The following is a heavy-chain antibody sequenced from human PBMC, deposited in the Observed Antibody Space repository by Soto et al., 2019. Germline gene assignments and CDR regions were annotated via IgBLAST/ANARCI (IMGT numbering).Heavy chain of an antibody. CDR3: ARVSMSPVSWGFDP. V-gene: IGHV4-59*01. CDR1: GDSITSNH. Sequence: SETLSLTCAVSGDSITSNHWNWIRQPPGRGLEWIGYIYNSGTTKYNPSLKSRVIISVDTSKNQLSLKLSSVTAADTAVYYCARVSMSPVSWGFDPWGQGTLVTVSS. D-gene: IGHD7-27*01. J-gene: IGHJ5*02. CDR2: IYNSGTT.